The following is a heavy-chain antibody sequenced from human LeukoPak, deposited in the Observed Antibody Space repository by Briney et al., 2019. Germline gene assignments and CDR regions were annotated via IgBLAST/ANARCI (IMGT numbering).Heavy chain of an antibody. Sequence: GESLKISCKGSGYSVTSYWIGWVRQMPGKGLEWMGIIYPGDSDTRYSPSFQGQVTISADKSISTAYLQWSSLKASDTAMYYCARHLSSSTSPFYYWGQGTLVTVSS. J-gene: IGHJ4*02. CDR1: GYSVTSYW. D-gene: IGHD2-2*01. CDR2: IYPGDSDT. CDR3: ARHLSSSTSPFYY. V-gene: IGHV5-51*01.